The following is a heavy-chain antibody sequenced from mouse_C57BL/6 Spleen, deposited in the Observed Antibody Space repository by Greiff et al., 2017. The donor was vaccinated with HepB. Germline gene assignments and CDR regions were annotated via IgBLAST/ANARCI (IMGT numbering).Heavy chain of an antibody. V-gene: IGHV1-55*01. J-gene: IGHJ4*01. CDR1: GYTFTSYW. D-gene: IGHD2-3*01. CDR2: IYPGSGST. CDR3: ARGYDGYYVGSYAMDY. Sequence: VQLQQPGAELVKPGASVKMSCKASGYTFTSYWITWVKQRPGQGLEWIGDIYPGSGSTNYNEKFKSKATLTVDTSSSTAYMQLSSLTSEDSAVYYCARGYDGYYVGSYAMDYCGQGTSVTVSS.